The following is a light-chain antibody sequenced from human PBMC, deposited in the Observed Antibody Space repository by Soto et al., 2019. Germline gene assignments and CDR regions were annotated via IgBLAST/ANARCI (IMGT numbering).Light chain of an antibody. V-gene: IGKV1-8*01. CDR2: AAS. CDR1: QGISSY. CDR3: QQYYSYPWT. J-gene: IGKJ1*01. Sequence: AIRMTQSPSSFSASTGDRVTITCRASQGISSYLAWYQQKPGKAPKLLIYAASTLQSGVPSRFSGSGSGTEFTLTISCLQSEDFATYYCQQYYSYPWTFGQGTKVEI.